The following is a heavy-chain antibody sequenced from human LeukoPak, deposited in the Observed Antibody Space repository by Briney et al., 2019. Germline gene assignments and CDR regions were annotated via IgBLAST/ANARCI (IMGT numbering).Heavy chain of an antibody. D-gene: IGHD3-3*02. Sequence: GGSLRLSCAASGFTFSSYAMSWVRQAPGKGLEWVSSISSSGSYIYYADSVKGRFTISRDNAKNSLYQQMHSLRAEDTAVYYCARDRGGGILNGVDVWGQATTVTVSS. CDR3: ARDRGGGILNGVDV. V-gene: IGHV3-21*01. CDR2: ISSSGSYI. CDR1: GFTFSSYA. J-gene: IGHJ6*02.